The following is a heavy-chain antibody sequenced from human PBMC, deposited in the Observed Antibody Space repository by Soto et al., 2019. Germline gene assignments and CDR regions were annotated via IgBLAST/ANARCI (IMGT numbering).Heavy chain of an antibody. CDR1: GFTFSNYA. D-gene: IGHD3-10*01. CDR2: ISTGGGNT. Sequence: EVQLLESGGGLEQPGGSQRLSCAASGFTFSNYAMSWVRQAPGKGLEWVSVISTGGGNTNYADSVKGRFTISRDNSKNTVYLQMNSLRAEDTAVYYCAKNLDKSIYGGFDHWGQGTLVTVSS. CDR3: AKNLDKSIYGGFDH. J-gene: IGHJ4*02. V-gene: IGHV3-23*01.